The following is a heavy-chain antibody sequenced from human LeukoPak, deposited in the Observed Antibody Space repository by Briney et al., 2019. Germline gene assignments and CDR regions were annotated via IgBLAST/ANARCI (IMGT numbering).Heavy chain of an antibody. CDR2: INHSGST. V-gene: IGHV4-34*01. Sequence: SETLSLTCAVSGGSFSGYYWKWIRQPPGKGREWIGEINHSGSTKYNPSLKSRLTISLDTSKSQFSLKLSSVTAADTAVYYCARNFDLWGRGTLVTVSS. CDR3: ARNFDL. CDR1: GGSFSGYY. J-gene: IGHJ2*01.